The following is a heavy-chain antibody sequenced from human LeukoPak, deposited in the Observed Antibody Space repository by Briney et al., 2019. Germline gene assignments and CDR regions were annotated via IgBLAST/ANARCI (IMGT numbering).Heavy chain of an antibody. V-gene: IGHV3-30*18. D-gene: IGHD2-2*01. CDR1: VFTFTTYG. CDR2: LSYDGSAK. J-gene: IGHJ4*02. CDR3: AKDLDCTTTSCYHPLFDY. Sequence: GGSLRLSCAASVFTFTTYGMHWVRQAPGKGLEWVAVLSYDGSAKYYADSVKGRFTISRDNSRFTLYLQVNSLRAEDTAVYYCAKDLDCTTTSCYHPLFDYWGQGTLVTVSS.